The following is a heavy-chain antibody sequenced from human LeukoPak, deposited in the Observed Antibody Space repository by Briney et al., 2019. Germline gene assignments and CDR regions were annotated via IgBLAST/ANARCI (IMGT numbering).Heavy chain of an antibody. CDR3: ARDTSGSQVITFLDY. J-gene: IGHJ4*02. CDR2: IDSTSTYI. Sequence: GFLRLSCAASGFSFSSSSMSWVRQAPGKGLEWVSYIDSTSTYIFYADSVKGRFTLSRDNAKNSLILQMNSLRAEDTAVYYCARDTSGSQVITFLDYWGQGILVTVAS. CDR1: GFSFSSSS. D-gene: IGHD3-10*01. V-gene: IGHV3-21*01.